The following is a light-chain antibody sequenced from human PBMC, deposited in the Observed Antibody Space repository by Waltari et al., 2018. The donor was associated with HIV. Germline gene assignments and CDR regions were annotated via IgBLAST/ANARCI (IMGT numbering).Light chain of an antibody. Sequence: SYELTQPSSVSVSPGQTARITCTGDVVAKKYARWFQQKPGQGPVLVIYKDSERPSGIPERFSGSSSGTTVTLTISGAQVEDEADYYCYSAADNIGVFGGGTKLTVL. V-gene: IGLV3-27*01. J-gene: IGLJ3*02. CDR1: VVAKKY. CDR2: KDS. CDR3: YSAADNIGV.